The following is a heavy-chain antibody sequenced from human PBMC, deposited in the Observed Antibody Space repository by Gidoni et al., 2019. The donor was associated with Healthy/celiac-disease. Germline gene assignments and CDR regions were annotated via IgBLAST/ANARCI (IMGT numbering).Heavy chain of an antibody. Sequence: QVQLVQSGAEVKKTGSSVKVSCKASGGTFSSYAISWVRQAPGQGLEWMGGIIPIFGTANYAQKFQGRVTSTADESTSTAYMELSSLRSGDTAVYYCAGGDGPTVVTPYSLDYWGQGTLVTVSS. CDR1: GGTFSSYA. V-gene: IGHV1-69*01. J-gene: IGHJ4*02. D-gene: IGHD4-17*01. CDR3: AGGDGPTVVTPYSLDY. CDR2: IIPIFGTA.